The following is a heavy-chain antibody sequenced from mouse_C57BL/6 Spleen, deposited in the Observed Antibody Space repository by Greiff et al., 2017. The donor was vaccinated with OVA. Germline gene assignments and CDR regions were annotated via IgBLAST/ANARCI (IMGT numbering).Heavy chain of an antibody. CDR3: TITYDYDGDFDY. CDR1: GYTFTDYE. J-gene: IGHJ2*01. V-gene: IGHV1-15*01. CDR2: IDPETGGT. Sequence: QVQLQQSGAELVRPGASVTLSCKASGYTFTDYEMHWVKQTPVHGLEWIGAIDPETGGTAYNQKFKGKAILTADKSSSTAYMELRSLTSEDSAVYYCTITYDYDGDFDYWGQGTTLTVSS. D-gene: IGHD2-4*01.